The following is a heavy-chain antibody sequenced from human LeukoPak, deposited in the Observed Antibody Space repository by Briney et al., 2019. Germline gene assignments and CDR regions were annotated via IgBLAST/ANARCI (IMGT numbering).Heavy chain of an antibody. Sequence: GGSLRLSCAASGFTFSRYWMSWVRQAPGKGLEWVANIKQDGSEKYYVGSVKGRFTISRDNAKNSLYLQMNSLRAEGTAVYYCARDRILMVFAPYFDYWGQGSLVTVSS. D-gene: IGHD2-8*01. V-gene: IGHV3-7*01. CDR1: GFTFSRYW. J-gene: IGHJ4*02. CDR3: ARDRILMVFAPYFDY. CDR2: IKQDGSEK.